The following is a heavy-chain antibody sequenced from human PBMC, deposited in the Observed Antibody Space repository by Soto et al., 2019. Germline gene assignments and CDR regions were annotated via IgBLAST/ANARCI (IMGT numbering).Heavy chain of an antibody. V-gene: IGHV3-11*01. CDR3: ARGGGPYGMDV. CDR2: ISSSGTTI. CDR1: GFTFSYYF. J-gene: IGHJ6*02. Sequence: KTGGSLRLSCAASGFTFSYYFMTWIRQSPGKGLEWVSYISSSGTTIYYADSVKGRFTISRDTAKNSLYLQMNSLRAEDTAVYYCARGGGPYGMDVWGQGTTVTVSS. D-gene: IGHD3-16*01.